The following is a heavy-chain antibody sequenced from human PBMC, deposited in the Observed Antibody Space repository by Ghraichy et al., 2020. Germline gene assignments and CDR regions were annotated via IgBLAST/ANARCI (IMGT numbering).Heavy chain of an antibody. CDR3: ARGGYRGTTLDY. CDR2: INHSGST. D-gene: IGHD5-18*01. CDR1: GGSFSGYY. Sequence: SETLSLTCAVYGGSFSGYYWSWIRQPPGKGLEWIGEINHSGSTNYNPSLKSRVTISVDTSKNQFSLKLSSVTAADTAVYYCARGGYRGTTLDYWGQGTLVTVSS. V-gene: IGHV4-34*01. J-gene: IGHJ4*02.